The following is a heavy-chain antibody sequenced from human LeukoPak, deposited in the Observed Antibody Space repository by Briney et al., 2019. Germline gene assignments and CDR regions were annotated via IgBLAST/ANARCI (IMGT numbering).Heavy chain of an antibody. CDR3: ARDISYYYDSSGYYAGAFDI. J-gene: IGHJ3*02. CDR2: INPSGGST. V-gene: IGHV1-46*01. Sequence: ASVKVSCKASGYTFTSYYMHWVRQAPGQGLEWMGIINPSGGSTSYAQKFQGRVTMTRDMSTSTVYMELSSLRSEDTAVYYCARDISYYYDSSGYYAGAFDIWGQGTMVTVSS. CDR1: GYTFTSYY. D-gene: IGHD3-22*01.